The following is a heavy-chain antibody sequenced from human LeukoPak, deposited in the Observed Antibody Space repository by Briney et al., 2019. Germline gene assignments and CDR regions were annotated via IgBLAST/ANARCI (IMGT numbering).Heavy chain of an antibody. CDR3: AKDHARFLAVTPLTTGAYFQH. CDR2: ISGSGGST. J-gene: IGHJ1*01. Sequence: GGSLRLSCAPSAFTFTSYAMSWVRQAPGKGLEWVSAISGSGGSTNYADSVKGRFTISRDTSKNTPYLQINSLRAQDTAVYYFAKDHARFLAVTPLTTGAYFQHWGQGTLVTVSS. CDR1: AFTFTSYA. V-gene: IGHV3-23*01. D-gene: IGHD4-11*01.